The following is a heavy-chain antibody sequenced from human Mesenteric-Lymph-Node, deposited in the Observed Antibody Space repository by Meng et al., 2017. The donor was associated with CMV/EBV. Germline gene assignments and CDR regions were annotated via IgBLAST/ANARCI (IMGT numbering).Heavy chain of an antibody. CDR3: AKGSSQAAARQGLGY. CDR1: GFTFSNYW. CDR2: ISGSGGST. V-gene: IGHV3-23*01. J-gene: IGHJ4*02. D-gene: IGHD6-13*01. Sequence: GESLKISCAASGFTFSNYWMSWVRQAPGKGLEWVSGISGSGGSTYYADSVKGRFSISRDNSKDTLFLQMNSLRAEDTAVYYCAKGSSQAAARQGLGYWGQGALVTVSS.